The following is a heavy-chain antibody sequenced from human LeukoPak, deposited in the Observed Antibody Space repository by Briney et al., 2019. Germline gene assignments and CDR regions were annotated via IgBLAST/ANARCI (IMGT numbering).Heavy chain of an antibody. J-gene: IGHJ4*02. Sequence: SETLSLTCAVYGGSFSGYYWSWIRQPPGKGLEWIGEINHSGSTNYNPSLKSRVTISVDTSKNQFSLKLSFVTAADTAVYYCASRDTAMGGFDYWGQGTLVIVSS. CDR2: INHSGST. V-gene: IGHV4-34*01. CDR3: ASRDTAMGGFDY. CDR1: GGSFSGYY. D-gene: IGHD5-18*01.